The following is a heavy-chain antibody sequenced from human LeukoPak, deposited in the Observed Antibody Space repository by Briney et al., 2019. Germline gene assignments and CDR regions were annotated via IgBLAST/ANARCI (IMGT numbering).Heavy chain of an antibody. CDR1: GFTFSSYW. D-gene: IGHD5-18*01. CDR2: INGDGRNI. J-gene: IGHJ3*02. V-gene: IGHV3-74*01. Sequence: PGGSLRLSCVASGFTFSSYWMHWVRQDPRKGLVWVSRINGDGRNINYADSVRGRFTISRDNAKNTLYLQMNSLRAEDTAVHYCAKGSDRWIQLWGDAFDIWGQGTMVTVSS. CDR3: AKGSDRWIQLWGDAFDI.